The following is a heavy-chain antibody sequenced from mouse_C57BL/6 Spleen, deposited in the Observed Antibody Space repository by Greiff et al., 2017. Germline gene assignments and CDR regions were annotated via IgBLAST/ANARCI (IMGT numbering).Heavy chain of an antibody. CDR3: ASLYGYYFDY. CDR2: INPNNGGT. CDR1: GYTFTDYN. D-gene: IGHD2-12*01. V-gene: IGHV1-22*01. Sequence: EVQLQQSGPELVKPGASVKMSCKASGYTFTDYNMHWVKQSHGKSLEWIGYINPNNGGTSYNQKFKGKATLTVNKSSSTACMELRSLTSEDSAVYYCASLYGYYFDYWGQGTTLTVSS. J-gene: IGHJ2*01.